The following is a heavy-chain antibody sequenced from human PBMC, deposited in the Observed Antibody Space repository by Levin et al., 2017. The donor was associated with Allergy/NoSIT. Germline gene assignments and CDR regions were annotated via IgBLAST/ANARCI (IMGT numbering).Heavy chain of an antibody. CDR1: GYTFTSYG. CDR2: ISAYNGNT. V-gene: IGHV1-18*01. J-gene: IGHJ6*02. D-gene: IGHD3-10*01. Sequence: GESLKISCKASGYTFTSYGISWVRQAPGQGLEWMGWISAYNGNTNYAQKLQGRVTMTTDTSTSTAYMELRSLRSDDTAVYYCAREPYYGSNYDYYGMDVWGQGTPVTVSS. CDR3: AREPYYGSNYDYYGMDV.